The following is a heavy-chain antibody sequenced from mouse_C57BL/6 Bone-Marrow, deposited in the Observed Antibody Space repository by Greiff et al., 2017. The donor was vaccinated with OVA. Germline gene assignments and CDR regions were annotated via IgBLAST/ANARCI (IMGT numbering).Heavy chain of an antibody. D-gene: IGHD1-1*02. CDR2: INPYNGGT. J-gene: IGHJ3*01. V-gene: IGHV1-19*01. Sequence: EVQLQQSGPVLVKPGASVKMSCKASGYTFTDYYMNWVKQSHGKSLEWIGVINPYNGGTSYNQKFKGKATLTVDKSSSTAYMELNSLTSEDSAVYYCASEGGPPFAYWGQGTLVTVSA. CDR1: GYTFTDYY. CDR3: ASEGGPPFAY.